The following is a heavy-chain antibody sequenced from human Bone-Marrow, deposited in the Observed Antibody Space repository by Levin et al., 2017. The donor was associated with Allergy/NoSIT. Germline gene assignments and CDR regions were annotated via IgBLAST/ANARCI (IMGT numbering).Heavy chain of an antibody. CDR2: INYSGNA. V-gene: IGHV4-31*03. Sequence: PSETLSLTCSVSGGSITSGSYYWSWIRQHPGKGLEWIGYINYSGNAYYNPSLESRATISVDTSENQFSLKLSSVTAADTAMYYCARDRGGVSGSYYRASDIWGQGTMVTVSS. J-gene: IGHJ3*02. CDR3: ARDRGGVSGSYYRASDI. D-gene: IGHD3-10*01. CDR1: GGSITSGSYY.